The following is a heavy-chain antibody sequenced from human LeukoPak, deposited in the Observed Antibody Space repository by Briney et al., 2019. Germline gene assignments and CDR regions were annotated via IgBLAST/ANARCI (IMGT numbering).Heavy chain of an antibody. V-gene: IGHV4-39*07. CDR2: IYYSGST. D-gene: IGHD3-9*01. J-gene: IGHJ4*02. Sequence: SETLSLTCTVSGGSISSSSYYWGWIRQPPGKGLEWIGSIYYSGSTNYNPSLKSRVTISVDTSKNQFSLKLSSVTAADTAVYYCARVYYDILTGYQYYFDYWGQGTLVTVSS. CDR1: GGSISSSSYY. CDR3: ARVYYDILTGYQYYFDY.